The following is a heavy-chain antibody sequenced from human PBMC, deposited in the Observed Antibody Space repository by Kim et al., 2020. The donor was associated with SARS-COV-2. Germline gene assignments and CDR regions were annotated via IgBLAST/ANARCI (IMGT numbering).Heavy chain of an antibody. D-gene: IGHD1-26*01. V-gene: IGHV4-61*01. CDR3: ARRGTRLDY. J-gene: IGHJ4*02. Sequence: SETLSLTCTVSGGSVSSSSYYWSWIRQPPGKGLEWIGYSYYSGSNNYNPSLKSRVAISIDTSKNQFSLKLSSVTAADTAVYYCARRGTRLDYWGQGTLVTVSS. CDR2: SYYSGSN. CDR1: GGSVSSSSYY.